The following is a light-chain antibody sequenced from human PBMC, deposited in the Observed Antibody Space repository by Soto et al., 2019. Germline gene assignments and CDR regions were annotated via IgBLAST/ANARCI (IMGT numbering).Light chain of an antibody. Sequence: EIVMTQSPATLSVSPGERATLSCRASQSVSNNLAWYQQKPGQAPRLLISVASTRATGIPSRFTGSGSGPEFTLTIISLQSEDFSVYYCQQYNYWPPATFAQGTKLAIK. CDR1: QSVSNN. CDR2: VAS. V-gene: IGKV3-15*01. CDR3: QQYNYWPPAT. J-gene: IGKJ2*01.